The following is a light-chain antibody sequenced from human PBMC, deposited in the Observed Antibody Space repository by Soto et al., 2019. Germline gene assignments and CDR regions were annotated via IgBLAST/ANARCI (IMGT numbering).Light chain of an antibody. J-gene: IGKJ3*01. CDR3: QQANSFPPS. Sequence: DIQMTQSPSTLSASVGDRVTITCRASQSISSWLAWYQQKPGKAPNLLIYDASSLESGVPSRFSGSGSGTEFTLTIRSLQPDDFATYYCQQANSFPPSFGPGTKVDIK. CDR2: DAS. CDR1: QSISSW. V-gene: IGKV1-5*01.